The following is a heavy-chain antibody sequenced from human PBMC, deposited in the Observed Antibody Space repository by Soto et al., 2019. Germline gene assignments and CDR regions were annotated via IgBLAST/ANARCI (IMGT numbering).Heavy chain of an antibody. CDR1: GFTFSSYA. J-gene: IGHJ6*02. V-gene: IGHV3-30-3*01. CDR2: ISYDGSNK. Sequence: PGGSLRLSCAASGFTFSSYAMHWVRQAPGKWLEWVAVISYDGSNKYYADSVKGRFTISRDNSKNTLYLQMNSLRAEDTAVYYCARSGQQLAYPYYYYGMDVWGQGXTVTVYS. CDR3: ARSGQQLAYPYYYYGMDV. D-gene: IGHD6-13*01.